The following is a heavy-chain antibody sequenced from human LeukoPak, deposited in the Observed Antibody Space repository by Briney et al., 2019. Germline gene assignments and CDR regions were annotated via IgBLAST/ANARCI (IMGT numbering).Heavy chain of an antibody. V-gene: IGHV3-53*01. CDR3: ARGSGYYRYYFDY. Sequence: SGGSLRLSCAASGFTLSSNYMSWVRQAPGKGLEWVSVIYSGGSTYYPDSVKGRFTISRDNSKNTLYLQMNSLRAEDTAVYYCARGSGYYRYYFDYWGQGTLVTVSS. CDR1: GFTLSSNY. J-gene: IGHJ4*02. D-gene: IGHD3-22*01. CDR2: IYSGGST.